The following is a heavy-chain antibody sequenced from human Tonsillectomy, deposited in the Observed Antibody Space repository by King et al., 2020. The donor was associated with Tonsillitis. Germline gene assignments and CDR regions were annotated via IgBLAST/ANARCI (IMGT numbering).Heavy chain of an antibody. CDR1: GFVFSDHA. CDR3: ARSPPTTAYFDY. V-gene: IGHV3-30*04. CDR2: ISHDGSNK. Sequence: VQLVESGGGVVQPGRSMRLSCTASGFVFSDHAVHWVRQAPGKGLEWVAVISHDGSNKHYADSVKGRFTISRDNSKNIVYLQMNSLGAEDTAVYYCARSPPTTAYFDYWGQGTLVSVSS. J-gene: IGHJ4*02. D-gene: IGHD1-26*01.